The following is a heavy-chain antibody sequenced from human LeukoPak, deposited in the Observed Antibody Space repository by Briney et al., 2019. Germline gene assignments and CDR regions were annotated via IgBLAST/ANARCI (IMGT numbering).Heavy chain of an antibody. CDR3: ARREGSGLLDY. D-gene: IGHD6-19*01. CDR2: ISYDRSTK. J-gene: IGHJ4*02. Sequence: GGSLRLSCAASGFTFNSYSMHWVRQAPGKGLEWVAVISYDRSTKYYAESVKGRFTISRDTSKNTLYLQMNSLRAEDTALYYCARREGSGLLDYWGQGTLVTVSS. V-gene: IGHV3-30*04. CDR1: GFTFNSYS.